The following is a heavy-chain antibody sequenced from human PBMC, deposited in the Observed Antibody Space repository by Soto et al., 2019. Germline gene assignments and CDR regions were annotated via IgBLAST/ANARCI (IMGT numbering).Heavy chain of an antibody. Sequence: EVQLVESGGGLVQPGGSLRLSCAASGFTFSSYWMSWVRQAPGKGLEWVGRIKSKTDGGTTDYAAPVKCRITISRNDSKNTLYLQMMSMKTEDTAVYYCTTSRGRAFCAVWEYFQHWGQGTLVTVSS. CDR3: TTSRGRAFCAVWEYFQH. J-gene: IGHJ1*01. D-gene: IGHD3-16*01. CDR1: GFTFSSYW. CDR2: IKSKTDGGTT. V-gene: IGHV3-15*01.